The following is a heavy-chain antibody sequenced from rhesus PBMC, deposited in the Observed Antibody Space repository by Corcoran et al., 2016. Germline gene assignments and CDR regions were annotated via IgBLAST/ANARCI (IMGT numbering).Heavy chain of an antibody. Sequence: VQLVESGGGLAKPGGSLRLSCAASGFTFSNYWMYWVRQAPGKGLEWISTINSAGSSTYYADSVKGRLPISSENAKNTLYLQIDSLRAEDTAVYYCAKDPWGDSDYWGQGVLVTVSS. CDR3: AKDPWGDSDY. CDR1: GFTFSNYW. D-gene: IGHD3-34*01. J-gene: IGHJ4*01. CDR2: INSAGSST. V-gene: IGHV3-28*02.